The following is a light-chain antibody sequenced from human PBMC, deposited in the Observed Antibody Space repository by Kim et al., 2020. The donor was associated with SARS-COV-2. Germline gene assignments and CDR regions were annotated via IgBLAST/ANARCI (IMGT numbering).Light chain of an antibody. Sequence: QAVVTQEPSLTVSPGGTVTLTCGSSTGAVTYSGHYPFWFQQKPGQVPRILIYDTNNKPSWTPARFSGSLLGGKAVLTLSGAQPEDEADYYCLLSYSGIGVLGGGTQLNVL. CDR2: DTN. CDR1: TGAVTYSGHY. V-gene: IGLV7-46*01. J-gene: IGLJ7*01. CDR3: LLSYSGIGV.